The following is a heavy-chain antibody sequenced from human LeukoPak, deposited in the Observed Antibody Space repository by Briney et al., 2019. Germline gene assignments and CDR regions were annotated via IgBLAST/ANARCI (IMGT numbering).Heavy chain of an antibody. CDR2: ISGSGDVS. V-gene: IGHV3-23*01. CDR3: AELGITMIGGV. CDR1: GFTFVGYA. D-gene: IGHD3-10*02. J-gene: IGHJ6*04. Sequence: PGGSLRLSCAASGFTFVGYAMNWVRQAPGKGLEWVSAISGSGDVSYYADSVKGRFTLSRDNAKNSLYLQMNSLRAEDTAVYYCAELGITMIGGVWGKGTTVTISS.